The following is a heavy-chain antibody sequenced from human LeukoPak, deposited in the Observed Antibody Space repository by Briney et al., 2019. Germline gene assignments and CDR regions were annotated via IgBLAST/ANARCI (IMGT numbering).Heavy chain of an antibody. V-gene: IGHV3-21*01. CDR1: GFTFSSYS. Sequence: GGSLRLSCAASGFTFSSYSMNWVRQAPGKGLEWVSSIGSSSSYIYYADSVKGRFTISRDNAKNTLYLQMNSLGVEDTAVYYCARGRPHGNDYWGQGTLVTVSS. J-gene: IGHJ4*02. CDR2: IGSSSSYI. D-gene: IGHD4-23*01. CDR3: ARGRPHGNDY.